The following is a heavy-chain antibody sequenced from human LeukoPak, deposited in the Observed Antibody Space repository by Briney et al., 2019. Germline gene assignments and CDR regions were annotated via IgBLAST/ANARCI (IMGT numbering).Heavy chain of an antibody. CDR3: ARDIAPSGSWWFDS. J-gene: IGHJ5*01. CDR1: GYTFTEYY. Sequence: ASVNVSCKAPGYTFTEYYLHWLRQAPGQGLEWMGWITLSTGDIFYAQNFQGRVTMTRDTSISTAYMQLGSLKSDDTAVYYCARDIAPSGSWWFDSWGQGTLVTVSS. CDR2: ITLSTGDI. D-gene: IGHD6-13*01. V-gene: IGHV1-2*02.